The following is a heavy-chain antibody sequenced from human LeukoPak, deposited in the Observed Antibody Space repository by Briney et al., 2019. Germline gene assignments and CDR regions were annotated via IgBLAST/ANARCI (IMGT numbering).Heavy chain of an antibody. CDR3: AKDRSIYSYGSYSPFDY. Sequence: GGSLRLSCAASGFTFSSYEMNWVRQAPGKWLEWVAVISYDGSNKDYVDSVKGRFTISRDNSKNTLSLQMSSLRAEDTAMYYCAKDRSIYSYGSYSPFDYWGQGTLVTVSS. CDR2: ISYDGSNK. CDR1: GFTFSSYE. V-gene: IGHV3-30*18. J-gene: IGHJ4*02. D-gene: IGHD5-18*01.